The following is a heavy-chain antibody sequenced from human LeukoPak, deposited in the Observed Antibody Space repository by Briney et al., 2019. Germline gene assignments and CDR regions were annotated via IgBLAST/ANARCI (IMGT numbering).Heavy chain of an antibody. V-gene: IGHV1-2*02. Sequence: ASVKVSCKASGYTFTGYYMHWVRQAPGQGLEWMGWINPNSGGTNYAQKFQGRVTMTRDTSISTAYMELSRLRSDDTAVYYCASSRWLQFPPNFDYWGQGTLVTVSS. CDR3: ASSRWLQFPPNFDY. J-gene: IGHJ4*02. CDR1: GYTFTGYY. CDR2: INPNSGGT. D-gene: IGHD5-24*01.